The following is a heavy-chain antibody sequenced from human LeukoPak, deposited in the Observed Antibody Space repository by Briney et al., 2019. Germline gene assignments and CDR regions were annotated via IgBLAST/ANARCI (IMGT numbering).Heavy chain of an antibody. Sequence: SVKVSCKASGGTFSSYAISWVRQASGQGLEWMGGIIPIFGTANYAQKFQGRVTITTDESTSTAYMELSSLRSEDTAVYYCARDFCPRTIFGVVNCLINWFDPWGQGTLVTVSS. D-gene: IGHD3-3*01. J-gene: IGHJ5*02. CDR3: ARDFCPRTIFGVVNCLINWFDP. V-gene: IGHV1-69*05. CDR1: GGTFSSYA. CDR2: IIPIFGTA.